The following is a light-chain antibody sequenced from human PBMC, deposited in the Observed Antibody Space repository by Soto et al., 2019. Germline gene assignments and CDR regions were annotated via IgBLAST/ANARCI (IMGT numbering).Light chain of an antibody. J-gene: IGKJ2*01. CDR1: QTITSW. V-gene: IGKV1-5*01. CDR2: DAS. Sequence: DIQMTQSPYTLSASVGDRVTITCRASQTITSWLAWYQQKPGKAPKLLIYDASSLESGVPSRFSGSGSGTDFTLTISSLQPDDFATYYCQQYNSYPYTFGQGTKLEIK. CDR3: QQYNSYPYT.